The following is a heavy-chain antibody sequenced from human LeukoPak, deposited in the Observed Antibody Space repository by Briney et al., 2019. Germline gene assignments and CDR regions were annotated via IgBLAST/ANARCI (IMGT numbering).Heavy chain of an antibody. CDR1: GGSXSXXY. J-gene: IGHJ4*02. V-gene: IGHV4-59*01. CDR2: IYYSGNT. D-gene: IGHD3-3*01. Sequence: ETXSLTCTXXGGSXSXXYWSWIXQPPGXGLXWIGYIYYSGNTNYNPSLESRVTISLDASNNQFSLRLRSVTAADTAVYYCARQLRFFGKFDYWGQGTLVTVSS. CDR3: ARQLRFFGKFDY.